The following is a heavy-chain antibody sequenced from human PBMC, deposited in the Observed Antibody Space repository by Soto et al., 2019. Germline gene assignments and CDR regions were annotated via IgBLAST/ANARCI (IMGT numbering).Heavy chain of an antibody. J-gene: IGHJ4*02. Sequence: GGSLRLSCAASGFTFSSYGMHWVRPAPGKGPEWVAVISYDGSNKYYADSVKGRFTISRDNSKNTLYLQMNSLRAEDTAVYYCAKDIRLQYYYDSSGYSTGFDYWGQGTLVTVSS. D-gene: IGHD3-22*01. CDR3: AKDIRLQYYYDSSGYSTGFDY. V-gene: IGHV3-30*18. CDR1: GFTFSSYG. CDR2: ISYDGSNK.